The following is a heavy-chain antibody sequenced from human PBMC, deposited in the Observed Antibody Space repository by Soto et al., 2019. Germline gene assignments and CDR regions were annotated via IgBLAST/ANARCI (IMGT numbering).Heavy chain of an antibody. D-gene: IGHD1-7*01. Sequence: EVQLVESGGGLVQPGGSLRLSCAASGFTFSSYWMHWVRQAPGKGLVWVSRIYTDGSSTNYADSVQGRFTISRDNAKNTLYLQMNSLRGEDTAVYYCARLSGTWRAFDIWGQGTMVTVSS. CDR2: IYTDGSST. V-gene: IGHV3-74*01. CDR1: GFTFSSYW. CDR3: ARLSGTWRAFDI. J-gene: IGHJ3*02.